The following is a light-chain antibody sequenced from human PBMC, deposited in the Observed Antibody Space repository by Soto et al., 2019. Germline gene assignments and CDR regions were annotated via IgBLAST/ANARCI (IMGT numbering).Light chain of an antibody. Sequence: EIVMPQSPGTLSLSPGERATLSCRASQSVTSNYLAWYQQEPGQAPRLLIYGASTRATGIPARFSGSGSGTKFTLTISSLEPEDFAVYYCQQRSNWPPTFGPGTKVDIK. CDR1: QSVTSNY. J-gene: IGKJ3*01. V-gene: IGKV3D-20*02. CDR3: QQRSNWPPT. CDR2: GAS.